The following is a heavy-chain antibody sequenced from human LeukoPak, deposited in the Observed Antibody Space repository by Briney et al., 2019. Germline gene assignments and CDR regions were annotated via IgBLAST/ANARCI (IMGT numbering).Heavy chain of an antibody. J-gene: IGHJ3*02. V-gene: IGHV4-28*01. D-gene: IGHD1-26*01. CDR3: ARRGGSYYGHAFDI. CDR1: GYSISSSNW. CDR2: IYYSGST. Sequence: SDTLSLTCAVSGYSISSSNWWGWIRQPPGKGLEWIGYIYYSGSTYYNPSLKSRVTMSVDTSKNQFSLKLSSVTAVDTAVYYCARRGGSYYGHAFDIWGQGTVVTVSS.